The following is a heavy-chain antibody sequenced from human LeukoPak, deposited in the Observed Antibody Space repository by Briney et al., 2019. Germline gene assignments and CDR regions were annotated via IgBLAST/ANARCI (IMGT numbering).Heavy chain of an antibody. Sequence: SVTLSLTCAVYGGSFSGYYWSWIRQPPGKGLEWIGEINHSGSTNYNPSLKSRVTISVDTSKNQFSLKLSSVTAADTAVYYCARGRAMVRGYKVYYYYGMDVWGKGTTVTVSS. D-gene: IGHD3-10*01. CDR3: ARGRAMVRGYKVYYYYGMDV. J-gene: IGHJ6*04. V-gene: IGHV4-34*01. CDR2: INHSGST. CDR1: GGSFSGYY.